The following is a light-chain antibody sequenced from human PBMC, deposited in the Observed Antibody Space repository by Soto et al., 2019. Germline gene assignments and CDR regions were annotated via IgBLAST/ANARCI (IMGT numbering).Light chain of an antibody. CDR3: QHGYSTPLT. CDR1: QSVSSNH. Sequence: DIVLTQSPGTLSLSPGERATLYCRASQSVSSNHLAWYQQKPGQAPRLLIYGGSSRATGIPVRFSGSGSETDFTLTISSLQPEDFATYFCQHGYSTPLTFGGGTKVDNK. V-gene: IGKV3-20*01. CDR2: GGS. J-gene: IGKJ4*01.